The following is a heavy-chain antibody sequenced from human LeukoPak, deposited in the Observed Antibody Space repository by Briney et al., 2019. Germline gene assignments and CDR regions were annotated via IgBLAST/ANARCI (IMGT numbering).Heavy chain of an antibody. J-gene: IGHJ4*02. CDR2: MSYSGST. Sequence: SETLSLTCTVSSGSISSSYYYWTWIRQLPGKGLDWIGYMSYSGSTSYNPSLKSRVIISVDTSKNQLSLKLSSVTAADTAVYYCAREGYNRLDYWGQGTLVTVSS. D-gene: IGHD5-24*01. CDR1: SGSISSSYYY. CDR3: AREGYNRLDY. V-gene: IGHV4-31*03.